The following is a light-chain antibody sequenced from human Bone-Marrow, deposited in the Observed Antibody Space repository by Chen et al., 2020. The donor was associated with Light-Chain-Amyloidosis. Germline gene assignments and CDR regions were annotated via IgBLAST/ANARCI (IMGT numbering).Light chain of an antibody. CDR3: QQYYSSPLT. CDR1: QSVLYSSNNINY. CDR2: WAS. J-gene: IGKJ3*01. Sequence: DIVMTQSPDSLAVSLGERATINCKSSQSVLYSSNNINYLAWYQQKPGQPPKLLINWASPRESGVPDRFSGSGSGTDFTLSISSLQAEDVAVYYCQQYYSSPLTFGPGTKVDIK. V-gene: IGKV4-1*01.